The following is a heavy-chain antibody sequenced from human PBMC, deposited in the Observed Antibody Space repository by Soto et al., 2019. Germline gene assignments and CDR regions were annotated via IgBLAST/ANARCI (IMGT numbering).Heavy chain of an antibody. V-gene: IGHV3-23*01. CDR3: AKESPPSPSGDLFSYYALDV. CDR2: ITGSGETT. D-gene: IGHD3-10*01. Sequence: GSLRLSCAASGFIFSTYAMSWLRQAAGKGLEWVTVITGSGETTYYADSVKGRFTISRDNSKNTLYLQMSSLRAEDTAVYYCAKESPPSPSGDLFSYYALDVGGQGT. J-gene: IGHJ6*02. CDR1: GFIFSTYA.